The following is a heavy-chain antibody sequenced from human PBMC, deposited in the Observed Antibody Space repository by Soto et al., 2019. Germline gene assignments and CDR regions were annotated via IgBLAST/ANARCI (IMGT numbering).Heavy chain of an antibody. V-gene: IGHV6-1*01. CDR1: GDSVSSYSAA. D-gene: IGHD3-10*01. Sequence: QTLPLTCAISGDSVSSYSAAWNWIRQSPSGGLEWLGRTYYRSRFFSDYAESVKSRIIINPDTSKNQFSLQLKSVTPEDTAVYYCVRDRYSSSGWFDPWGQGTPVTVSS. CDR3: VRDRYSSSGWFDP. CDR2: TYYRSRFFS. J-gene: IGHJ5*02.